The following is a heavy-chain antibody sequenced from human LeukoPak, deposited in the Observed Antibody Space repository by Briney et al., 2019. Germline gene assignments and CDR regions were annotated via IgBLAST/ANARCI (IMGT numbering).Heavy chain of an antibody. CDR2: IKQDGSEK. CDR1: GFTFSSYA. J-gene: IGHJ4*02. V-gene: IGHV3-7*01. CDR3: ARDKSMITFGGVIAKSIFDY. Sequence: PGGSLRLSCAASGFTFSSYAMSWVRQAPGKGLEWVANIKQDGSEKYYVDSVKGRFTISRDNAKNSLYLQMNSLRAEDTAVYYCARDKSMITFGGVIAKSIFDYWGQGTLVTVSS. D-gene: IGHD3-16*02.